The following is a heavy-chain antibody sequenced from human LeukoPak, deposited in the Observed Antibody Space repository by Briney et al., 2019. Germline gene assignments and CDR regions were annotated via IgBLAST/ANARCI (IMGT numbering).Heavy chain of an antibody. J-gene: IGHJ4*02. CDR1: GFTFSNAW. V-gene: IGHV3-15*01. CDR3: TTDRVYYDILTGYYGY. Sequence: GGSLRLSCAASGFTFSNAWMSWVRQAPGKGLEWVGRSKSKTDGGTTDYAAPVKGRFTISRDDSKNTLYLQMNSLKTEDTAVYYCTTDRVYYDILTGYYGYWGQGTLVTVSS. CDR2: SKSKTDGGTT. D-gene: IGHD3-9*01.